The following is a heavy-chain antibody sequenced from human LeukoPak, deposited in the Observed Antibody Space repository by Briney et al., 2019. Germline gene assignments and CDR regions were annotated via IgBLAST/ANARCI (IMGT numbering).Heavy chain of an antibody. CDR1: GYSFTGYY. CDR2: INPNSGVT. D-gene: IGHD3-10*01. CDR3: FRQRNSGGYYSNY. J-gene: IGHJ4*02. V-gene: IGHV1-2*02. Sequence: ASVKVSCKASGYSFTGYYMHWVRQAPGQGLEWMGWINPNSGVTNYGQKFQGRVTMTRDTSITTAYMELNSLRSDDTTVHYCFRQRNSGGYYSNYWGQGTLVTVSS.